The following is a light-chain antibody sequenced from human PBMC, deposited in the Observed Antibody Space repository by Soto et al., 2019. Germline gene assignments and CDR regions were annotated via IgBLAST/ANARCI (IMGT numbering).Light chain of an antibody. CDR2: KAS. Sequence: DIQMTQSPSTLSASVGDRVIITCRASQSISSLLAWYQQKPGKAPKLLIYKASSLESGVPSRFSGSGSGTEFTLTISCLQPDDFATYYCQHYNSYSPFGGGTKVEIK. J-gene: IGKJ4*02. V-gene: IGKV1-5*03. CDR3: QHYNSYSP. CDR1: QSISSL.